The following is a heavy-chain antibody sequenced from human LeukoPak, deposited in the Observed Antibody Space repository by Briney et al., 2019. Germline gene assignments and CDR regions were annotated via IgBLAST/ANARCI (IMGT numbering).Heavy chain of an antibody. J-gene: IGHJ4*02. CDR2: ISSSGSTI. D-gene: IGHD1-1*01. Sequence: GGSLRLSCAASGFTFSSYGMHWVRQAPGKGLEWVSYISSSGSTIYYADSVKGRFTISRDNAKNSLYPQMNSLRAEDTAVYYCARGGQGNWPTPFDYWGQGTLVTVSS. CDR3: ARGGQGNWPTPFDY. V-gene: IGHV3-48*04. CDR1: GFTFSSYG.